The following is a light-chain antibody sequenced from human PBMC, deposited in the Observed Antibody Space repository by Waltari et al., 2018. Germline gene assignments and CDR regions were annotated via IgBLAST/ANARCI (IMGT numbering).Light chain of an antibody. CDR2: EDT. V-gene: IGLV3-10*01. Sequence: SYELTQTPSVSVSPGQTARIPCSGHELPRKYAYWFKQKSGQAPRLVIYEDTKRPSGIPERFSGSSSGTVATLTITGAQVDDEADYYCYSSDSTGLRVFGGGTTVVVL. CDR3: YSSDSTGLRV. J-gene: IGLJ1*01. CDR1: ELPRKY.